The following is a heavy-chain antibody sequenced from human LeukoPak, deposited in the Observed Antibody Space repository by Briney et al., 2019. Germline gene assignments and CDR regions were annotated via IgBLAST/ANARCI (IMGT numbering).Heavy chain of an antibody. CDR3: ARDSDFWSGYDAFDI. J-gene: IGHJ3*02. Sequence: PGGSLRLSCAASGFTFSDYYMSWIRQAPGKGLEWVSYISSSGSTIYYADSVKGRFTISRDNAKNSLYLQMNSLRAEDTAVYYCARDSDFWSGYDAFDIWGQGTMVTVSS. CDR1: GFTFSDYY. CDR2: ISSSGSTI. V-gene: IGHV3-11*04. D-gene: IGHD3-3*01.